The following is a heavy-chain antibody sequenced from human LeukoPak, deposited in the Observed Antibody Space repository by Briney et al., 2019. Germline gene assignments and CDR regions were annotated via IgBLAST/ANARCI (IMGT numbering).Heavy chain of an antibody. Sequence: ASVKVSCKASGYTFTGYYMHWVRQAPGQGLEWMGWINPNSGGTNYAQKFQGRVTMTRDTSISTAYMELSRLRSDDTAVYYCARDYVVVVAATVPYYGMDVWGQGTTDTVSS. CDR3: ARDYVVVVAATVPYYGMDV. J-gene: IGHJ6*02. CDR1: GYTFTGYY. V-gene: IGHV1-2*02. CDR2: INPNSGGT. D-gene: IGHD2-15*01.